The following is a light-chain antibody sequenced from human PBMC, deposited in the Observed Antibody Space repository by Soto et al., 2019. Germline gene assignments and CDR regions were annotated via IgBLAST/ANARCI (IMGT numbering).Light chain of an antibody. CDR3: CSYALSSSYV. J-gene: IGLJ1*01. V-gene: IGLV2-23*01. Sequence: QSVLTQPASVSGSPGQSITIACTGNSGEVGSYSHVSWYQQHPGKAPRLIIYEGSKRPSGVSHRFSASRSDKTASLTISGLQAEDEAAYYCCSYALSSSYVFGTGTKVTVL. CDR1: SGEVGSYSH. CDR2: EGS.